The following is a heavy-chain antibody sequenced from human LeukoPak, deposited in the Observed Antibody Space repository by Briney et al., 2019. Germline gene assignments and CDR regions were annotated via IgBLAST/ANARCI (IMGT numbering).Heavy chain of an antibody. V-gene: IGHV5-51*01. Sequence: GESLKISCKGSGYSFTSYWIGWVRQMPGKGLEWMGIIYPGDSDTRYSPSFQGQVTISADKSISTAYLQWSSLKASDTATYYCARHLARGIAVAGTFDYWGQGTLVTVSS. CDR2: IYPGDSDT. CDR1: GYSFTSYW. J-gene: IGHJ4*02. D-gene: IGHD6-19*01. CDR3: ARHLARGIAVAGTFDY.